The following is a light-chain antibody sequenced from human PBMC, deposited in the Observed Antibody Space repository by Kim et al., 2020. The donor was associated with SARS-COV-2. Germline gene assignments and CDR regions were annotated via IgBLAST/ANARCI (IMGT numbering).Light chain of an antibody. CDR2: LNSDGSH. Sequence: SVKLTCTLSSGHSSYAIAWHQQQPEKGPRYLMKLNSDGSHSKGDGIPDRFSGSSSGAERYLTISSLQSEDEADYYCQTWGTGPWVFGGGTKVTVL. V-gene: IGLV4-69*01. CDR3: QTWGTGPWV. CDR1: SGHSSYA. J-gene: IGLJ3*02.